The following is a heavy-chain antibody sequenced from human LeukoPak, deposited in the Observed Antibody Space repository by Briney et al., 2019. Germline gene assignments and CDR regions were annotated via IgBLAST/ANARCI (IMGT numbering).Heavy chain of an antibody. CDR1: GFTFSSYS. Sequence: GGSLRLSCAASGFTFSSYSMSWVRQAPGKGLEWVSGISGSGGSTDYADSVKGRFTISRDNAKNSLYLQTNSLRAEDTAVYYCLVVPQDYWGQGTLVTVSS. V-gene: IGHV3-23*01. D-gene: IGHD2-2*01. CDR2: ISGSGGST. J-gene: IGHJ4*02. CDR3: LVVPQDY.